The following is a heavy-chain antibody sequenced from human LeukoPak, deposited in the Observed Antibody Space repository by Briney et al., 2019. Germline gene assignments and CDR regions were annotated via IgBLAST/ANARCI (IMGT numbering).Heavy chain of an antibody. CDR2: ISSSSSYI. D-gene: IGHD2-15*01. Sequence: PGGSLRLSCAASGFTFSSYSMNWVRQAPGKGLEWVSSISSSSSYIYYADSVKGRFTISRDNAKNSLYLQMNSLRAEDTAVYYCASLGSGYCSGGSCSIDCWGQGTLVTVSS. CDR3: ASLGSGYCSGGSCSIDC. V-gene: IGHV3-21*01. CDR1: GFTFSSYS. J-gene: IGHJ4*02.